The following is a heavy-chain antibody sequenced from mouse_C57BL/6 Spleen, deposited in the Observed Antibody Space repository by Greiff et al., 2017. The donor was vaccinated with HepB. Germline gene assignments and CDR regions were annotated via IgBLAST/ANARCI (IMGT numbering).Heavy chain of an antibody. Sequence: QVQLQQPGAELVKPGASVKLSCKASGYTFTSYWMQWVKQRPGQGLEWIGEIDPSDSYTNYNQKFKGKATLTVDTSSSTAYMQLSSLTSEDSAVYYCARGNYYGSSHWYFDVWGTGTTVTVSS. V-gene: IGHV1-50*01. CDR2: IDPSDSYT. J-gene: IGHJ1*03. CDR1: GYTFTSYW. D-gene: IGHD1-1*01. CDR3: ARGNYYGSSHWYFDV.